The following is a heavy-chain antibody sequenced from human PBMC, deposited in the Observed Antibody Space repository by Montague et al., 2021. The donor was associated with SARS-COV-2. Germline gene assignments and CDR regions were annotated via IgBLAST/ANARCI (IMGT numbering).Heavy chain of an antibody. D-gene: IGHD2-15*01. CDR2: ISGSGANT. Sequence: SLRLSCAASGFTFSSYPVTWVRQAPGMGLEWVPIISGSGANTYYADSVKGRFTISRDNSKNTLYLQMNSLRAEDTAVYYCARGEGYCGGGRCYRHYDYWGQGTLVTVSS. J-gene: IGHJ4*02. V-gene: IGHV3-23*01. CDR3: ARGEGYCGGGRCYRHYDY. CDR1: GFTFSSYP.